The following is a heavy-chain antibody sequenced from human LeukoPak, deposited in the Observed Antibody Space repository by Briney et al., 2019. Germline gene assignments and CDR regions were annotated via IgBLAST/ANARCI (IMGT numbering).Heavy chain of an antibody. CDR2: INHSGST. Sequence: SETLSLTCAVYGGSFSCYYWSWIRQPPGKGLEWIGEINHSGSTNYNPSLKSRVTISVDTSKNQFSLKLSSVTAADTAVYYCAKSSYSIFDYWGQGTLVTVSS. V-gene: IGHV4-34*01. D-gene: IGHD5-18*01. CDR1: GGSFSCYY. CDR3: AKSSYSIFDY. J-gene: IGHJ4*02.